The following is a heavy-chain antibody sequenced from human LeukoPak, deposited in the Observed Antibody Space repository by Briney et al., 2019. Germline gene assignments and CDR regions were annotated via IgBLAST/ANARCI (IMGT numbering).Heavy chain of an antibody. CDR2: INHSGST. J-gene: IGHJ4*02. D-gene: IGHD6-6*01. CDR3: ARLAARPY. Sequence: SETLSLTCAVYGGSFSGYYWSWIRQPPGKGLEWIGEINHSGSTNYNPSLKSRVTISVDTSKNQFSLKLSSVTAADTAVYYCARLAARPYWGQGTLVTVSS. CDR1: GGSFSGYY. V-gene: IGHV4-34*01.